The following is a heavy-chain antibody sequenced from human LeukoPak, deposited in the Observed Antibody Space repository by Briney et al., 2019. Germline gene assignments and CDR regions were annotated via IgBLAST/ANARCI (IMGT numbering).Heavy chain of an antibody. D-gene: IGHD4-17*01. CDR1: GFTFSSFE. J-gene: IGHJ4*02. V-gene: IGHV3-48*03. CDR2: ISSSGSTI. CDR3: ARRLRYYFDY. Sequence: GGSLRLSCAASGFTFSSFEMSWVRQAPGKGLEWVSYISSSGSTIYYADSVKGRFTISRDNAKNSLYLQMNSLRAEDTAVYYCARRLRYYFDYWGQGTLVTVSS.